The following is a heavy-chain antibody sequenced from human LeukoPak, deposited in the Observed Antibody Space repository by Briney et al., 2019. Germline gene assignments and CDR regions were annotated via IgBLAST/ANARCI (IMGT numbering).Heavy chain of an antibody. CDR3: ARGGINGYSSSWYWGYFDY. CDR2: INHSGST. CDR1: GFNFNSYW. Sequence: GSLRLFCGVSGFNFNSYWMNWIRQPPGKGLEWIGEINHSGSTNYNPSLKSRVTISVDTSKNQFSLKLSSVTAADTGVYYCARGGINGYSSSWYWGYFDYWGQGTLVTVSS. J-gene: IGHJ4*02. V-gene: IGHV4-34*01. D-gene: IGHD6-13*01.